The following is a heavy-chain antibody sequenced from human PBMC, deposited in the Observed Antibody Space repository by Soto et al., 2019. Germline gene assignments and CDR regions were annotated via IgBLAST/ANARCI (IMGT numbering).Heavy chain of an antibody. D-gene: IGHD2-2*01. V-gene: IGHV1-18*01. J-gene: IGHJ5*02. CDR1: GFTFTKYG. CDR3: ARSSMHSWPDWFDP. Sequence: QVQLVQSGAEVKKPGASVKVSCKTSGFTFTKYGISWVRQAPGQGLEWMGWISVYNNNTKYAQKFQGRVAMTTDTSTSTAAMELRTLRSDDTAVYYCARSSMHSWPDWFDPWGQGTLVTVSS. CDR2: ISVYNNNT.